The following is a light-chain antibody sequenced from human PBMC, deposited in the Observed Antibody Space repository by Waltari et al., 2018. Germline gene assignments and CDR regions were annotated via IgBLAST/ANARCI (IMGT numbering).Light chain of an antibody. CDR3: AAWDDSLNGYYV. CDR1: SSNIGTNF. CDR2: RSD. J-gene: IGLJ1*01. Sequence: QSVLTQPPSASGTPGQRVTISCSGSSSNIGTNFVYWYQPVPGTAPKLLIYRSDQRPSGVPDRFSGSKSGTSASLAISGLRSEDEGDYYCAAWDDSLNGYYVFGTGTKVTVL. V-gene: IGLV1-47*01.